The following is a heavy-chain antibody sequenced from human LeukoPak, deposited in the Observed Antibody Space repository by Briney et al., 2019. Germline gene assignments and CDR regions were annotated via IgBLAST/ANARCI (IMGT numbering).Heavy chain of an antibody. CDR3: ASYMGGRDSFDY. CDR2: IYYSGST. J-gene: IGHJ4*02. CDR1: GGSISSYY. V-gene: IGHV4-59*01. D-gene: IGHD3-16*01. Sequence: SETLSLTCTVSGGSISSYYWSWIRQPPGKGLEWIGYIYYSGSTNYNPSLKSRVTISVDTSKNQFSLKLSSVTAADTAVYYCASYMGGRDSFDYWGQGTLVTVSS.